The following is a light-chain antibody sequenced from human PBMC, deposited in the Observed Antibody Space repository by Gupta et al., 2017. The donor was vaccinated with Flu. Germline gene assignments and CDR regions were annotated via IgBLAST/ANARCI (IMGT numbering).Light chain of an antibody. V-gene: IGLV3-25*03. CDR3: QSAEITETYVV. J-gene: IGLJ2*01. Sequence: SSELPQPPSLSVSQGQTARITCSRDALAKQFVYGYLQKPGQAPVLGIYKDSERPTGIPERFSCSTSGTTGTLTINGVQAEDEADYYCQSAEITETYVVFGGGTKVTVL. CDR1: ALAKQF. CDR2: KDS.